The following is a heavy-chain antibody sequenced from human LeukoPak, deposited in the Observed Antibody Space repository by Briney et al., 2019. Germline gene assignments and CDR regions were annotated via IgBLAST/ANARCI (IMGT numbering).Heavy chain of an antibody. V-gene: IGHV4-61*02. CDR2: IYTSGGT. D-gene: IGHD2-15*01. CDR1: GGSISSSSYY. CDR3: ARGFGGQEVYDY. J-gene: IGHJ4*02. Sequence: PSQTLSLTCTVSGGSISSSSYYWCWLRQPAGKGLEWIGRIYTSGGTNYNPSLKRRVTISVDTSKNQFSLKLSSVTAADTAVYYCARGFGGQEVYDYWGQGTLVTVSS.